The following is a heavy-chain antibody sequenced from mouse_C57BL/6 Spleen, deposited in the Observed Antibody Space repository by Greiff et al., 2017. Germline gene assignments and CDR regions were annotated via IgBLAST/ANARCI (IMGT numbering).Heavy chain of an antibody. CDR2: IDPENGDT. CDR3: TLYGSSYYFGC. V-gene: IGHV14-4*01. Sequence: VQLQQSGAELVRPGASVKLSCTASGFNIKDDYMHWVKQRPEQGLEWIGWIDPENGDTEYASKFQGKATITADTSSNTAYLQLSSLTSEDTAVYYCTLYGSSYYFGCWGQGTTLTVSS. D-gene: IGHD1-1*01. CDR1: GFNIKDDY. J-gene: IGHJ2*01.